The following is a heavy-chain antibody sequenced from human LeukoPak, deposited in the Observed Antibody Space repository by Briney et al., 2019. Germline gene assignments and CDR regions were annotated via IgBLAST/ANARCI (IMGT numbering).Heavy chain of an antibody. CDR3: ARRSDYYDSSGYYVPY. D-gene: IGHD3-22*01. Sequence: ASVKVSCKASGYTFIDHYLHWVRQAPGQGLEWMGWISAYNGNTNYAQKLQGRVTMTTDTSTSTAYMELRSLRSDDTAVYYCARRSDYYDSSGYYVPYWGQGTLVTVSS. CDR2: ISAYNGNT. V-gene: IGHV1-18*04. J-gene: IGHJ4*02. CDR1: GYTFIDHY.